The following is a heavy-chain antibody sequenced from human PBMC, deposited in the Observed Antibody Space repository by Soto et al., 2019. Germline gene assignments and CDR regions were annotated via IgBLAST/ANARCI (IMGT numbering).Heavy chain of an antibody. CDR2: IIPILGIA. CDR1: GGTFSSYT. Sequence: QVQLVQSGAEVKKPRSSVKVSCKASGGTFSSYTISWVRQAPGQGLEWMGRIIPILGIANYAQKYQGRVTITADKSTSTGYMELSSLKSEDTVVYYCAGPRDRLGDCSRGSFLYYYYTDAWGKGITVTVCS. V-gene: IGHV1-69*02. D-gene: IGHD2-15*01. J-gene: IGHJ6*03. CDR3: AGPRDRLGDCSRGSFLYYYYTDA.